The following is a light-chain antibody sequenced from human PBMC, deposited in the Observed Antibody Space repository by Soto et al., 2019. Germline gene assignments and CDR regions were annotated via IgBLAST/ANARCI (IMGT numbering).Light chain of an antibody. V-gene: IGLV2-14*01. Sequence: QSALTQPASVSGSPGQSITISCTGTSSDVGGYNYVSWYQQHPGKAPKLMIYDVSNRPSGVSNRFSGSKSGNTASLTISGLQAEDEADYYCSSYTSSSTPYVFGPGTKVT. J-gene: IGLJ1*01. CDR3: SSYTSSSTPYV. CDR2: DVS. CDR1: SSDVGGYNY.